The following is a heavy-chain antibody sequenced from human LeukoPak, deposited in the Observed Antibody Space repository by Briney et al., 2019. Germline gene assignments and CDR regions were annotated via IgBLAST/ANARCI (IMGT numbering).Heavy chain of an antibody. CDR2: INPSGGST. CDR3: AQLSPSRTRPPLESDYYYGMDV. D-gene: IGHD1-7*01. V-gene: IGHV1-46*01. Sequence: ASVKVSCKASGYTFTSYYIHWVRQAPGQGLEWMGIINPSGGSTTYAQKFQDRVTMTGDTSTSTVYMELSSLRSEDTAVYYCAQLSPSRTRPPLESDYYYGMDVWGQGTTVTVSS. J-gene: IGHJ6*02. CDR1: GYTFTSYY.